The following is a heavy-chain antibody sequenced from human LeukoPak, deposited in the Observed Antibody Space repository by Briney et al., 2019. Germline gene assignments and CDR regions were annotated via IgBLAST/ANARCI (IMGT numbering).Heavy chain of an antibody. CDR3: AREANYYGSGSYFEGTFDY. V-gene: IGHV4-4*07. D-gene: IGHD3-10*01. J-gene: IGHJ4*02. Sequence: SETLSLTCTVSGGSISSYYWSWIRQPAGKGLEWIGRIYTSGSTNYNPSLKSRVTISVDTSKNEFSLKLTSVTAADTAVYYCAREANYYGSGSYFEGTFDYWGQGSLVTVSS. CDR1: GGSISSYY. CDR2: IYTSGST.